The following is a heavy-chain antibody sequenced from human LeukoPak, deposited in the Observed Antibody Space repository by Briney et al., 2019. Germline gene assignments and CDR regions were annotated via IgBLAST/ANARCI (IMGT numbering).Heavy chain of an antibody. D-gene: IGHD3-3*01. J-gene: IGHJ4*02. CDR1: GFILNASA. CDR3: TSPIFSSIPSRPVDY. Sequence: PGRTLKLSCAASGFILNASAIYWVRQAPGKGLEWVGRIRSKDHAYATSYAASLKGRFTISRDDSKNMAYLQMNSLKIEDTAVYYCTSPIFSSIPSRPVDYWGQGTLVTVSS. CDR2: IRSKDHAYAT. V-gene: IGHV3-73*01.